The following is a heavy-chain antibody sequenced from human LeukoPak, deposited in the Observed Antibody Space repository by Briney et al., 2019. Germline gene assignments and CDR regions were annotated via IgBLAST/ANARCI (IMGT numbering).Heavy chain of an antibody. CDR2: IYYSGST. V-gene: IGHV4-59*08. CDR3: ASGRMDYDYYYGMDV. J-gene: IGHJ6*02. D-gene: IGHD1-26*01. CDR1: GGSISSYY. Sequence: SETLSLTCTVSGGSISSYYWSWIRQPPGKGLEWIGYIYYSGSTNYNPSLKSRVTISVDTSKNQFSLKLSSVTAADTAVYYCASGRMDYDYYYGMDVWGQGTTVTVSS.